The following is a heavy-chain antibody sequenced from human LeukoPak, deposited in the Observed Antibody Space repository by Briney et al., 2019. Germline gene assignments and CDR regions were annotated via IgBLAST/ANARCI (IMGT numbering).Heavy chain of an antibody. CDR2: SGDSDGST. CDR3: AKGGCRGTCNPLAY. V-gene: IGHV3-23*01. D-gene: IGHD2-15*01. CDR1: GFTFSGSG. Sequence: GGSLRLSCAASGFTFSGSGMSWVRQAPGKGLEWISSSGDSDGSTSYADSLKGRFTISRDNSKNTLYLQMNNLRAEDTAVYYCAKGGCRGTCNPLAYWGQGALVTVSP. J-gene: IGHJ4*02.